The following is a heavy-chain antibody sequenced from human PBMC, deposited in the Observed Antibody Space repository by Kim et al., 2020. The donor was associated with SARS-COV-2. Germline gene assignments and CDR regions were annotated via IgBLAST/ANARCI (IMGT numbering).Heavy chain of an antibody. V-gene: IGHV4-4*02. CDR1: GGSISSSNW. D-gene: IGHD3-3*01. CDR2: IYHSGST. CDR3: AGTVPVTICGVVTAAVGGYFDY. J-gene: IGHJ4*02. Sequence: SETLSLTCAVSGGSISSSNWWSWVRQPPGKGLEWIGEIYHSGSTNYNPSLKSRVTISVDMSKNQFSLKLSSVTAADTAVYYCAGTVPVTICGVVTAAVGGYFDYWGQGTLVTVSS.